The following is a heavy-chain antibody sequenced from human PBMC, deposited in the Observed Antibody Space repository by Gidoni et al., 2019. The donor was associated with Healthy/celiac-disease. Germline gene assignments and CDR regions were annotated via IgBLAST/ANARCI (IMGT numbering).Heavy chain of an antibody. CDR2: IKSKTDGETT. D-gene: IGHD2-15*01. V-gene: IGHV3-15*01. J-gene: IGHJ4*02. CDR1: GFTFSNAW. Sequence: EVQLVESGGGLVKPGESIRLSCAASGFTFSNAWMSWVRQAPGKGLEWVGRIKSKTDGETTDYAAPVKGRFTISRDDSKNTLYLQMNSLKTEDTAVYYCTTEYCSGGSCYDYWGQGTLVTVSS. CDR3: TTEYCSGGSCYDY.